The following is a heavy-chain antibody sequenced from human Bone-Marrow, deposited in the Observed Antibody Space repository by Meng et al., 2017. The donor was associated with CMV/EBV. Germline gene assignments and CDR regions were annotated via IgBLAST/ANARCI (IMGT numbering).Heavy chain of an antibody. CDR1: GFTFDTYS. CDR2: ISATGSYI. Sequence: GESLKISCAASGFTFDTYSMNWVRQAPGKGLEWVSSISATGSYIHYADSLKGRFTISRDNAKNSLSLQLNSLRAEDTAVYYCATRGQAPANWGQGTLVTFSS. CDR3: ATRGQAPAN. V-gene: IGHV3-21*01. J-gene: IGHJ4*02.